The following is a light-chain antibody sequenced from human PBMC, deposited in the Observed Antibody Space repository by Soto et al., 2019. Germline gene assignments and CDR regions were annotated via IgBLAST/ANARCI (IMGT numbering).Light chain of an antibody. J-gene: IGKJ2*01. Sequence: EIVLTQSPGTLSLSPGERATLSCRASQIVGNNHIAWYQQKPGQAPRLIIYDASNRPTGIPDRFSGSGSGTDFTLTISRLEPEDFAVYYCQHYETSQTFGQGTKLEIK. CDR3: QHYETSQT. V-gene: IGKV3-20*01. CDR2: DAS. CDR1: QIVGNNH.